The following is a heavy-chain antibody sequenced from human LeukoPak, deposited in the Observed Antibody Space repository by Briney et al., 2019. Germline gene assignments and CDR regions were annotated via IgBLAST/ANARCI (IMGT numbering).Heavy chain of an antibody. CDR3: ARYGYSSGWHYYYYYYGMDV. Sequence: SETLSLTCTVSGGSISSYYWSWIRQPPGKGLEWIGYIYYSGSTNYNPSLKSRVTISVDTSKNQFSLKLSSVTAADTAVYYCARYGYSSGWHYYYYYYGMDVWGQGTTVTVSS. D-gene: IGHD6-19*01. J-gene: IGHJ6*02. V-gene: IGHV4-59*01. CDR1: GGSISSYY. CDR2: IYYSGST.